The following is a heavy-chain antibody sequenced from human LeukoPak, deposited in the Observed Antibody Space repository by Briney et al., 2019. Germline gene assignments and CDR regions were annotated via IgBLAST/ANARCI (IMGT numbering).Heavy chain of an antibody. CDR2: IWHDGSIK. CDR3: AKGTLLNSGSFDY. Sequence: PGGSLRLSCAASGFTFSTYGMHWVRQAPGKGLEWVAVIWHDGSIKYYADSVKGRFTISRENSKNTLYLQMNSLRAEDTAVYYCAKGTLLNSGSFDYWGQGTLVTVSS. J-gene: IGHJ4*02. V-gene: IGHV3-33*06. CDR1: GFTFSTYG. D-gene: IGHD3-22*01.